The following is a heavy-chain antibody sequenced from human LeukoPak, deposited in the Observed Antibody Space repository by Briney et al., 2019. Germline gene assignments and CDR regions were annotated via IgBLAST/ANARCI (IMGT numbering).Heavy chain of an antibody. D-gene: IGHD5-18*01. J-gene: IGHJ4*02. CDR3: ARLLVDTAMVKDY. CDR1: GYTFTGYY. V-gene: IGHV1-2*02. Sequence: GASVKVSCKASGYTFTGYYMHWVRQAPGQGLEWMGWINPNSGGTNYAQKFQGRVTMTRDTSISTAYMVLSRLRSDDTAVYYCARLLVDTAMVKDYWGQGTLVTVSS. CDR2: INPNSGGT.